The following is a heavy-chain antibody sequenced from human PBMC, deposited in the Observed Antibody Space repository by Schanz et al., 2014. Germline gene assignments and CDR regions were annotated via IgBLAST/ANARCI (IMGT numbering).Heavy chain of an antibody. J-gene: IGHJ4*02. Sequence: EVQLVESGGGLVQPGGSLRLSCVASGFTFSNYWMTWVRQARGKGLEWVSAMNESHSTIYYADSVRGRFTISRDNAENTLFLQMNSLETEDTAVYYCAASSGWHPSTDYWGQGTLVTVSS. CDR3: AASSGWHPSTDY. CDR2: MNESHSTI. CDR1: GFTFSNYW. V-gene: IGHV3-23*04. D-gene: IGHD6-19*01.